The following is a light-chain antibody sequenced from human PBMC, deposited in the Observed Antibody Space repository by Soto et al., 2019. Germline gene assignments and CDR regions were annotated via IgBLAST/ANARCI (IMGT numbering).Light chain of an antibody. V-gene: IGKV3-15*01. Sequence: EVVMTQSPATLSVSPGERATLSCRASQSISSNLAWYQQKPGQAPRLLIYGASTRASGISARFSGSGSGTDFTLPISSLQYEDFAVYYCQQYDNWPPWTFGQGTKVEIK. CDR2: GAS. CDR1: QSISSN. J-gene: IGKJ1*01. CDR3: QQYDNWPPWT.